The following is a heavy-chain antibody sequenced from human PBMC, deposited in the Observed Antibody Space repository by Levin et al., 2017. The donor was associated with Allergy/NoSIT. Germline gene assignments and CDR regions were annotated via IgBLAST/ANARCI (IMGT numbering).Heavy chain of an antibody. CDR1: RFTFSDYY. J-gene: IGHJ4*02. CDR2: ISSSSGYT. V-gene: IGHV3-11*05. D-gene: IGHD3-10*01. Sequence: GGSLRLSCAASRFTFSDYYMSWIRQAPGKGLEWVSYISSSSGYTNYADSVKGRFTISRDNAENSLYLQMNSPRVEDTAMYYCARVMGTYGSGSYYLDYWGQGTLVTVSS. CDR3: ARVMGTYGSGSYYLDY.